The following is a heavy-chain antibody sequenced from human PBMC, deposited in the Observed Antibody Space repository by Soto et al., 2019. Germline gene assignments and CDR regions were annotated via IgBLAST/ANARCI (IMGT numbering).Heavy chain of an antibody. J-gene: IGHJ3*02. D-gene: IGHD3-22*01. Sequence: PSETLSLTCTVSGGSISSYYWSWIRQPPGKGLEWIGYIYYSGSTNYNPSLKSRVTISVDTSKNQFSLKLSSVTAADTAVYYCAKGGYYDSSGYYSSVGTDDAFDIWGQGTMVTVSS. V-gene: IGHV4-59*01. CDR3: AKGGYYDSSGYYSSVGTDDAFDI. CDR2: IYYSGST. CDR1: GGSISSYY.